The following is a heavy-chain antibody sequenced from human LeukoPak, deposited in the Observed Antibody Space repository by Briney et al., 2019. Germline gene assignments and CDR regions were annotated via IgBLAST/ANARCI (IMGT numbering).Heavy chain of an antibody. V-gene: IGHV3-33*01. CDR2: IWYDGSNK. D-gene: IGHD3-16*02. Sequence: PGGSLRLSCAASGFTFSSYGMHWFRQAPGKGLEWVAVIWYDGSNKYYADSVKGRFTISRDNSKNTLYLQMNSLRAEDTAVYYCARNPLDDYVWGSYRLYYYGMDVWGQGTTVTVSS. J-gene: IGHJ6*02. CDR1: GFTFSSYG. CDR3: ARNPLDDYVWGSYRLYYYGMDV.